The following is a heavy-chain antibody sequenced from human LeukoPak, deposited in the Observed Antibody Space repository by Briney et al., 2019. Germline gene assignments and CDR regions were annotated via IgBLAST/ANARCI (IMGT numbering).Heavy chain of an antibody. D-gene: IGHD3-22*01. CDR1: GFTFSDYY. J-gene: IGHJ3*02. V-gene: IGHV3-11*01. CDR2: IYGIDSTI. CDR3: ARDAYYYDSSSYYRNAFDI. Sequence: PGGSLRLSCAASGFTFSDYYMSWIRQAPGKGLEWLSYIYGIDSTISYAASVMGRFTISRDNAKNSLYLQMNSLRAEDTAVYYCARDAYYYDSSSYYRNAFDIWGQGTVVTVSS.